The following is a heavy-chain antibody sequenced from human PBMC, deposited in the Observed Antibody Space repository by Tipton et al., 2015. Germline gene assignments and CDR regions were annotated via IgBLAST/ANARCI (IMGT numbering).Heavy chain of an antibody. CDR2: INHSGRT. CDR3: ARGHKNGDSPWDY. Sequence: TLSLTCAVYGGSFSGYSWSWIRQPPGKGLEWIGEINHSGRTNYNPSLKSRVTISIDRLKNQFSLKLSSVTAADTAVYYCARGHKNGDSPWDYWGQGTLVTVSS. V-gene: IGHV4-34*01. CDR1: GGSFSGYS. J-gene: IGHJ4*02. D-gene: IGHD4-17*01.